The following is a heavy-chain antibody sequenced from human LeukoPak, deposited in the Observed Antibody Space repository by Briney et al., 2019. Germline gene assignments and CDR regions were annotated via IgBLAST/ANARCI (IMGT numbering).Heavy chain of an antibody. V-gene: IGHV3-33*06. D-gene: IGHD6-19*01. Sequence: QPGRSLRLSCAASGFTFSSYGMHWVRQAPGKGLEWVAVIWYDGSNKYYADSVKGRFTISRDNSKNTLYLQMNSLRAEDTAVYYCAKSDEYSSGWRVGYFDYWGQGTLVTVSS. CDR1: GFTFSSYG. CDR2: IWYDGSNK. J-gene: IGHJ4*02. CDR3: AKSDEYSSGWRVGYFDY.